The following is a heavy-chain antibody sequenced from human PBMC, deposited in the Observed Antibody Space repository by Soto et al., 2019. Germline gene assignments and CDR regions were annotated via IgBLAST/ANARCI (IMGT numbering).Heavy chain of an antibody. V-gene: IGHV3-30-3*01. J-gene: IGHJ3*02. CDR2: ISYDGSNK. CDR1: GFTFSSYA. CDR3: ARGASGYFPRIDAFDI. Sequence: GGSLRLSCAASGFTFSSYAMHWVRQAPGKGLEWVAVISYDGSNKYYADSVKGRFTISRDNSKNTLYLQMNSLRAEDTAVYYCARGASGYFPRIDAFDIWGQGTMVTVSS. D-gene: IGHD3-22*01.